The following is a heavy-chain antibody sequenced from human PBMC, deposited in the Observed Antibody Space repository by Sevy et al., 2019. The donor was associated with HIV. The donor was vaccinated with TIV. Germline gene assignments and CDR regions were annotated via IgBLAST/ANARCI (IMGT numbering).Heavy chain of an antibody. CDR3: ARTFGFSWYDS. D-gene: IGHD3-3*01. CDR2: ISTSSNNI. CDR1: EFAFNIHN. Sequence: GGSLRLSCVASEFAFNIHNMSWVRQAPGKGLEWVSSISTSSNNIYYADSVEGRFTIPRDNAKNSLYLQMNSLRAEDTAVYYCARTFGFSWYDSWGQGTLVTVSS. V-gene: IGHV3-21*01. J-gene: IGHJ5*01.